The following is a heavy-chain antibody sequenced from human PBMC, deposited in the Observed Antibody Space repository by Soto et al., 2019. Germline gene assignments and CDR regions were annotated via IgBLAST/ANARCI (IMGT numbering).Heavy chain of an antibody. J-gene: IGHJ5*01. V-gene: IGHV3-23*01. D-gene: IGHD2-2*01. CDR2: ISGSGGST. Sequence: GKGLEWVSGISGSGGSTYYADSVKGRFTISRDNSKSTLYLQMNSLRAEDTALYYRAKDNVVVTAASDSWCPALLITVS. CDR3: AKDNVVVTAASDS.